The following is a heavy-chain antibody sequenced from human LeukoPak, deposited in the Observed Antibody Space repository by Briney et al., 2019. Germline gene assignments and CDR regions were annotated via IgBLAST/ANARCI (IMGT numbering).Heavy chain of an antibody. CDR3: AKDGHLDGVGFTLQY. CDR1: GFTFSNYA. CDR2: ISSSGGST. Sequence: GASLRLSCAASGFTFSNYAITWVRQTPGKGLEWVSTISSSGGSTDYADSVKGRFAISRDNSKNTLYLQMNSLILEHTAVYYCAKDGHLDGVGFTLQYWGPGALVSVSS. V-gene: IGHV3-23*01. J-gene: IGHJ1*01. D-gene: IGHD3-3*01.